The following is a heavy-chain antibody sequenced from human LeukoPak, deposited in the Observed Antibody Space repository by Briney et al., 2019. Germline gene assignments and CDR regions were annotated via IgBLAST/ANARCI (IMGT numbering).Heavy chain of an antibody. CDR1: GFTFSSYS. CDR3: ARAGIIAAAGTGWFDP. J-gene: IGHJ5*02. V-gene: IGHV3-21*01. D-gene: IGHD6-13*01. Sequence: GGSLRLSCAASGFTFSSYSMNWVRQAPGKGLEWVSSISSSSSYIYYADSVKGRFTISRDNAKNSLYLQMNSLRAEDTAVYYCARAGIIAAAGTGWFDPWGQGTLVIVSS. CDR2: ISSSSSYI.